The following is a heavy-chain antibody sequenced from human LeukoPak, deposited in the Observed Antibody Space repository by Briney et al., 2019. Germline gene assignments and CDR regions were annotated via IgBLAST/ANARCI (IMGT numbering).Heavy chain of an antibody. Sequence: SETLSLTCTVSGGSITNNYWSWIRQPPGKGLERIGYIYSTGSPRYDPSLKSRVTISGDTSKSRFSLKLSSVTAADTALYYCARYYYGSGVPRAFDIWGQGTMVAVSS. CDR1: GGSITNNY. J-gene: IGHJ3*02. CDR2: IYSTGSP. CDR3: ARYYYGSGVPRAFDI. D-gene: IGHD3-10*01. V-gene: IGHV4-59*08.